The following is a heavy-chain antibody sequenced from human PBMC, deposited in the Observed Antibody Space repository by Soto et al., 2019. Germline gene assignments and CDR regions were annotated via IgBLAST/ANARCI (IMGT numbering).Heavy chain of an antibody. Sequence: QVQLVESGGGVVQPGRSLRLSCAASGFTFSSYGMHWVRQAPGKGLEWVAVISYDGSNKYYADSVKGRFTISRDNSKNTLYLQMNSLRAEDTAVYYCAKDQSPGYSSGWYSPGSYYYYGMDVW. CDR2: ISYDGSNK. D-gene: IGHD6-19*01. J-gene: IGHJ6*01. V-gene: IGHV3-30*18. CDR3: AKDQSPGYSSGWYSPGSYYYYGMDV. CDR1: GFTFSSYG.